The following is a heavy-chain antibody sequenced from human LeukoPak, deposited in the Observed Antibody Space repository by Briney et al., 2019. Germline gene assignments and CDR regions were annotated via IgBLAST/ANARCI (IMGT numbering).Heavy chain of an antibody. D-gene: IGHD3-3*01. CDR3: ARAGLTIFGVVSYGFDP. Sequence: SSETLSLTCAVSGVSISSGGYSWSWIRQPPGKGLEWIGYIYYSGSTYYNPSLKSRVTISVDTSKNQFSLKLSSVTAADTAVYYCARAGLTIFGVVSYGFDPWGQGTLVTVSS. CDR2: IYYSGST. CDR1: GVSISSGGYS. V-gene: IGHV4-30-2*05. J-gene: IGHJ5*02.